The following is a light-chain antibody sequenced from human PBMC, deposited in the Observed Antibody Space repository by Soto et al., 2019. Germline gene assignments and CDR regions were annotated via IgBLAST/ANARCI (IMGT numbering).Light chain of an antibody. Sequence: QSALTQPPSASGSPGQSVTISCTGTSSDVGGYNYVSWYQQHPGKDPKLMISEVNKRPSGVPDRFSGSKSGNTASLTVSGVQDEDEADYYCSSFAGNGNLVFGGGTKLTVL. CDR2: EVN. CDR3: SSFAGNGNLV. CDR1: SSDVGGYNY. V-gene: IGLV2-8*01. J-gene: IGLJ2*01.